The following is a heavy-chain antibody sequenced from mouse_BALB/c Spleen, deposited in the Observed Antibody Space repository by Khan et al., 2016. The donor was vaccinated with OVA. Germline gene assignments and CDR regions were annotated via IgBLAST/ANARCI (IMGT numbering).Heavy chain of an antibody. V-gene: IGHV1S137*01. CDR2: ISTYYGDA. CDR1: GYTFTDYA. Sequence: QVPLNQSGAELVRPGVSVKISCKGSGYTFTDYAMHWVKQSHAKSLEWIGVISTYYGDANYNQKFKGKATMTVDKSSSTAYMELARLTSEDSDIYYRARAHCGFAYGGQGKMVTV. J-gene: IGHJ3*01. CDR3: ARAHCGFAY. D-gene: IGHD1-3*01.